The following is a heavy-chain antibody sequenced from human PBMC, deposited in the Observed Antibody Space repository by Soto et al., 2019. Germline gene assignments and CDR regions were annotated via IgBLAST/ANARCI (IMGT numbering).Heavy chain of an antibody. J-gene: IGHJ6*02. CDR1: GGSISSYY. CDR3: AREGVTPSYYYYYGMDV. Sequence: QVQLQESGPGLVKPSETLSLTCTVSGGSISSYYWSWIRQPPGKGLEWIGYISYSGSTNYNPSLKSRVTISVDXSXNXXSLKLSSVTAADTAVYYCAREGVTPSYYYYYGMDVWGQGTTVTVSS. CDR2: ISYSGST. V-gene: IGHV4-59*01. D-gene: IGHD5-18*01.